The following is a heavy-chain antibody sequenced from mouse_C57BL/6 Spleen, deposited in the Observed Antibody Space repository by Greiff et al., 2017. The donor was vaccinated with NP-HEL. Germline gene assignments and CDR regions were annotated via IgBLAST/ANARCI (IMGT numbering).Heavy chain of an antibody. CDR3: ASGSSGYAMDY. Sequence: EVHLVESGGGLVKPGGSLKLSCAASGFTFSSYAMSWVRQTPEKRLEWVATISDGGSYTYYPDNVKGRFTISRDNAKNNLYLQMSHLKSEDTAMYYCASGSSGYAMDYWGQGTSVTVSS. CDR2: ISDGGSYT. V-gene: IGHV5-4*01. D-gene: IGHD3-2*02. J-gene: IGHJ4*01. CDR1: GFTFSSYA.